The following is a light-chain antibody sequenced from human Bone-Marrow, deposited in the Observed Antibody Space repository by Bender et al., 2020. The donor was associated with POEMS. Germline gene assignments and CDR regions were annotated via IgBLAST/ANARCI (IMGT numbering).Light chain of an antibody. Sequence: SYEVTQPPSVSVSPGQTASITCSGDDLGDKYVAWYQQKPGQSPVLVIYQDTTRPSGFPERFFGSNSGNTATLTISGTQAMDEADYYCQAWDTYSVIFGGGTKLTVL. CDR2: QDT. J-gene: IGLJ2*01. CDR1: DLGDKY. CDR3: QAWDTYSVI. V-gene: IGLV3-1*01.